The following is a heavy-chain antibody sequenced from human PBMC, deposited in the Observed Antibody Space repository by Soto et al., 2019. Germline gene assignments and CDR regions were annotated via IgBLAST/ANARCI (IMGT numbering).Heavy chain of an antibody. V-gene: IGHV1-2*04. Sequence: QVQLVQSGAEVKKPGASVKVSCKASGYTFTGYYMHWVRQAPGQGLEWMGWINPNSGGTNYARKFQGWVTMTRDTSISTAYMELSRLRSDDTAVYYCARESGDGDYVYWGQGTLVTDSS. CDR1: GYTFTGYY. CDR3: ARESGDGDYVY. CDR2: INPNSGGT. J-gene: IGHJ4*02. D-gene: IGHD4-17*01.